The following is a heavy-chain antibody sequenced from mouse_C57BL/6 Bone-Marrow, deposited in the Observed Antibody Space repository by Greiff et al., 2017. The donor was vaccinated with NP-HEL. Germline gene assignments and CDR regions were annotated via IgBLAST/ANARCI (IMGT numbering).Heavy chain of an antibody. Sequence: QVQLQQSGAELARPGASVKLSCKASGYTFTSYGISWVKQRTGQGLEWIGEIYPRSGNTYYNEKFKGKATLTADKSSSTAYTELRSLTSEDSAVYFCAYGNGGAYWGQGTLVTVSA. CDR2: IYPRSGNT. J-gene: IGHJ3*01. CDR1: GYTFTSYG. V-gene: IGHV1-81*01. D-gene: IGHD2-1*01. CDR3: AYGNGGAY.